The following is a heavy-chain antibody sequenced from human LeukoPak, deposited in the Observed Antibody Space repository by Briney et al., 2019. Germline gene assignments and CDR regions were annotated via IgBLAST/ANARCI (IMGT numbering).Heavy chain of an antibody. D-gene: IGHD3-22*01. CDR1: GFTFSSYA. CDR3: ARDAVAIGSSGYVADY. CDR2: ISYDGSNK. V-gene: IGHV3-30-3*01. J-gene: IGHJ4*02. Sequence: PGRSLRLSCAASGFTFSSYAMHWDRQAPGKGLEWVAVISYDGSNKYYADSVKGRFTISRDNSKNTLYLQMNSLRAEDTAVYYCARDAVAIGSSGYVADYWGQGTLVTVSS.